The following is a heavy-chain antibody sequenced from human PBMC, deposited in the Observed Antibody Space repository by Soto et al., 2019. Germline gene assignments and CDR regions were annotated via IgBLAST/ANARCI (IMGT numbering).Heavy chain of an antibody. CDR1: GYSFTTYW. CDR2: VYRGDSDT. J-gene: IGHJ4*02. D-gene: IGHD2-15*01. Sequence: GESLKIYCNGSGYSFTTYWIGWVRHLPGKCLGWMAIVYRGDSDTRYSPSFRGQVTISADKSISTPYLQWSSLKASDPAMYYCARHNLGDCSGGSCVDYLGQGTLVTVSS. CDR3: ARHNLGDCSGGSCVDY. V-gene: IGHV5-51*01.